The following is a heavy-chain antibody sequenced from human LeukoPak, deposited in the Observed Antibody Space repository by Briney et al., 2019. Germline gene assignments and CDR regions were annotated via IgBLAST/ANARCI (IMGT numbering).Heavy chain of an antibody. CDR3: ATAIPYG. V-gene: IGHV1-69-2*01. J-gene: IGHJ4*02. D-gene: IGHD2-2*01. CDR2: FDPENGET. CDR1: GYTFLDYY. Sequence: ASVKVCCKAAGYTFLDYYIQWIQQAPGKGLEWMGRFDPENGETIYAEKFRGRVTMTADTSIDTAYLELNNLRFEDTAVYYCATAIPYGWGQGTLVTVSS.